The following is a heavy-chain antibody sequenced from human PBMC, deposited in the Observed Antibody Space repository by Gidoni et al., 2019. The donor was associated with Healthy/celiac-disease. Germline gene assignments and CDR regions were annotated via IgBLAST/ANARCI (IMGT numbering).Heavy chain of an antibody. Sequence: EVQLVQSGAEVKKPGESLRISCTGSGYSFTSYWISWVRQMPGKGLEWLGRIDPSDSYTNDSPSFQGHVTISADKSISTAYLQWSSLKASDTAMYYCARHPQNSHYYMDVWGKGTTVTVSS. CDR3: ARHPQNSHYYMDV. J-gene: IGHJ6*03. CDR1: GYSFTSYW. CDR2: IDPSDSYT. V-gene: IGHV5-10-1*03.